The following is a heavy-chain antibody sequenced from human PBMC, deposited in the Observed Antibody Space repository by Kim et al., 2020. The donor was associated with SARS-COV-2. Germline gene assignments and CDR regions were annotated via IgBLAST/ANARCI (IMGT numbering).Heavy chain of an antibody. D-gene: IGHD3-3*01. CDR3: ARDRTIFGVVTHYYYGMDV. J-gene: IGHJ6*02. CDR1: GFTVSSNY. CDR2: IYSGGST. Sequence: GGSLRLSCAASGFTVSSNYMSWVRQAPGKGLEWVSVIYSGGSTYYADSVKGRFTISRDNSKNTLYLQMNSLRAEDTAVYYCARDRTIFGVVTHYYYGMDVWGQGTTVTVSS. V-gene: IGHV3-53*01.